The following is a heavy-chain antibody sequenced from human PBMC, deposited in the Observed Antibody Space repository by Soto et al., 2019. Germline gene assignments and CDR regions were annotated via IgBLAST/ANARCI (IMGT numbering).Heavy chain of an antibody. D-gene: IGHD3-9*01. CDR3: AKDLYDDILTGYCPSFDY. CDR1: GGTFSSYA. CDR2: IIPIFGTA. V-gene: IGHV1-69*13. Sequence: GASVKVSCKASGGTFSSYAISWVRQAPGQGLEWMGGIIPIFGTANYAQKFQGRVTITADESTSTAYMELSSLRAEDTAVYYCAKDLYDDILTGYCPSFDYWGQGTLVTFSS. J-gene: IGHJ4*02.